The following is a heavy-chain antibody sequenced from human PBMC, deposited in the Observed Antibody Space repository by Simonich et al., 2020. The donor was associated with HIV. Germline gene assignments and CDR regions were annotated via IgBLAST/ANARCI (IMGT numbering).Heavy chain of an antibody. V-gene: IGHV4-59*01. CDR3: ARDHYDSSGYYIDY. CDR2: IYYSGST. Sequence: QVQLQESGPGLVKPSETLSLTCTVSGGSISSYYWSWIRQPPGKGLEWIGYIYYSGSTNYNPPRKSRVTISVDTSKNQFSLKLSSVTAADTAVYYCARDHYDSSGYYIDYWGQGTLVTVSS. J-gene: IGHJ4*02. D-gene: IGHD3-22*01. CDR1: GGSISSYY.